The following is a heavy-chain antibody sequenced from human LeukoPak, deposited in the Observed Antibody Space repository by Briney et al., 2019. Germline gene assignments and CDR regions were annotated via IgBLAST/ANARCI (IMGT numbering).Heavy chain of an antibody. J-gene: IGHJ4*02. V-gene: IGHV3-15*01. CDR3: TTDWSVVVPAANWY. CDR2: IKSKTDGGTT. CDR1: GFTFSNAW. Sequence: GGSLRLSCAASGFTFSNAWMSWVRQAPGKGLEWVGRIKSKTDGGTTDYAAPVKGRFTISRDDSKNTLYLQMNSLKTEDTAVYYCTTDWSVVVPAANWYWGQGTLVTVSS. D-gene: IGHD2-2*01.